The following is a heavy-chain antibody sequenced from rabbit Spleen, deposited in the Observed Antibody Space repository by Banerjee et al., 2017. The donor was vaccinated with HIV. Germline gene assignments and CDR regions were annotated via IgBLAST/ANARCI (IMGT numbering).Heavy chain of an antibody. V-gene: IGHV1S40*01. CDR1: GFSFSSNVY. CDR2: IYISSGST. CDR3: ARETSSGWGIVSFYFSL. D-gene: IGHD4-1*01. Sequence: QSLEESGGDLVKPGASLTLTCTASGFSFSSNVYMCWVRQAPGKGLEWIACIYISSGSTYYASWAKGRFTISKTSSTTVTLQMTSLTAADTATYFCARETSSGWGIVSFYFSLWGQGTLVTVS. J-gene: IGHJ4*01.